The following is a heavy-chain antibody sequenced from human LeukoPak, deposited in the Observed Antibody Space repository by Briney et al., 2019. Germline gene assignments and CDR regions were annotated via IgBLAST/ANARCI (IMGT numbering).Heavy chain of an antibody. Sequence: VASVKVSCKASGYTFTGYYMHWVRQAPGQGLEWMGWINPNSGGTNYAQKFQGRVTMTRDTSISTAYMELSRLRSDDTAVYYCAIPRAFGLMVYAIPSAGDDYWGQGTLVTVSS. CDR1: GYTFTGYY. D-gene: IGHD2-8*01. V-gene: IGHV1-2*02. J-gene: IGHJ4*02. CDR2: INPNSGGT. CDR3: AIPRAFGLMVYAIPSAGDDY.